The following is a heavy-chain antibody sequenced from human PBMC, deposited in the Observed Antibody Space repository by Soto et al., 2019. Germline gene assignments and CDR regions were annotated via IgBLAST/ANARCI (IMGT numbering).Heavy chain of an antibody. CDR3: ARQVWQMGYYYYYMDV. V-gene: IGHV4-59*08. CDR2: IYYSGST. J-gene: IGHJ6*03. CDR1: GGSISSYY. Sequence: PSETLSLTCTVSGGSISSYYWSWIRQPPGKGLEWIGYIYYSGSTNYNPSLKSRVTISVDTSKNQFSLKLSSVTAADTAVYYCARQVWQMGYYYYYMDVWGKGTTVTVSS. D-gene: IGHD6-13*01.